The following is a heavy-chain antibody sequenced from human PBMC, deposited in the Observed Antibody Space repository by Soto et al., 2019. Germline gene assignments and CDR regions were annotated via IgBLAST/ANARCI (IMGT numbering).Heavy chain of an antibody. V-gene: IGHV4-30-2*01. CDR1: GGSISSGGYS. CDR3: ARSSSPALKTGCYFDY. CDR2: IYHSGST. J-gene: IGHJ4*02. Sequence: PSETLSLTCAVSGGSISSGGYSWSWIRQPPGKGLEWIGYIYHSGSTYYNPSLKSRVTISVDRSKNQFSLKRSSVTAADTAVYYCARSSSPALKTGCYFDYWGQGTLVIVSS. D-gene: IGHD6-6*01.